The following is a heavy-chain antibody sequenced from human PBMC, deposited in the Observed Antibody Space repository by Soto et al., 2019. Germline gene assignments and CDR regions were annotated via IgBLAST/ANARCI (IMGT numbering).Heavy chain of an antibody. Sequence: EVQLVESGGGLVQPGRSLRLSCAASGFTFDNYAMHWVQQAPGKGLEWVSRISWNSGNTDYVGYVKGRFIISRDSAKNSLYLQINSLRAEDTALYYCARSPQYGSSTNCRAYFGYWCQGTLVTVSS. CDR1: GFTFDNYA. D-gene: IGHD2-2*01. CDR3: ARSPQYGSSTNCRAYFGY. CDR2: ISWNSGNT. V-gene: IGHV3-9*01. J-gene: IGHJ4*02.